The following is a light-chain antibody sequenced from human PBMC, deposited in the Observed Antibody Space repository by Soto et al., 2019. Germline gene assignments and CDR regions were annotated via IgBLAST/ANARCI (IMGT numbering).Light chain of an antibody. CDR1: QSISSSY. CDR2: DAS. Sequence: EIVLTQSPATLSLSPGERATLSCGVSQSISSSYLAWYQLKPGLAPRLLIYDASSRATGIPDRFSGSGSGTDFTLTISRLEPEDFAVYYCQQYGSSPWTFGQGTKVEIK. CDR3: QQYGSSPWT. V-gene: IGKV3D-20*01. J-gene: IGKJ1*01.